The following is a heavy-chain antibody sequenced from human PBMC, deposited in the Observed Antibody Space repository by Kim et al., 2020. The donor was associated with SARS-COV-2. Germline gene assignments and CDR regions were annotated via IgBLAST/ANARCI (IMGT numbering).Heavy chain of an antibody. J-gene: IGHJ4*01. CDR3: ARHLRFSGTLNNLDF. CDR1: SGSIRPYF. CDR2: ISHGGIT. Sequence: SETLSLTCTVSSGSIRPYFWGWLRQSPEKGLEWIAYISHGGITDYNSSLKSRATISMDTSKSQFFLELRSVTAADTAIYYCARHLRFSGTLNNLDFWGQG. V-gene: IGHV4-59*12. D-gene: IGHD3-10*01.